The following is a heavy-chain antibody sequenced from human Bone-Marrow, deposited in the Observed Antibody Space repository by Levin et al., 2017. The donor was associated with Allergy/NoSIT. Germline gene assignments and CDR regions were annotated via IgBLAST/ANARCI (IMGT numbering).Heavy chain of an antibody. CDR3: AKAPSDYDFWSGSGHWFDN. V-gene: IGHV3-23*01. CDR2: IGGSGSGTGT. J-gene: IGHJ4*02. D-gene: IGHD3-3*01. Sequence: LAGGSLRLSCAASGFSFSNCAMNWVRQAPGKGLEWVSAIGGSGSGTGTYYADSVKGRLTISRDNSRNTVYLQMNNLRAEDTAVYYCAKAPSDYDFWSGSGHWFDNWGQGTVVTVSS. CDR1: GFSFSNCA.